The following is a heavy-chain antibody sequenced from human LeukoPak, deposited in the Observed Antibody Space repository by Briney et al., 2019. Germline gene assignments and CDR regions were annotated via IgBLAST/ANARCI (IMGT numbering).Heavy chain of an antibody. J-gene: IGHJ4*02. Sequence: ASVKVSCKASGGTFSSYAISWVRQAPGQGLEWMGWISTGNGNTNYGQKFQGRVTMTTDTSTDTAYMELRSLRSDDSAMYYCARSNNWNYALNYWGQGTLVTVSS. CDR3: ARSNNWNYALNY. D-gene: IGHD1-7*01. V-gene: IGHV1-18*01. CDR1: GGTFSSYA. CDR2: ISTGNGNT.